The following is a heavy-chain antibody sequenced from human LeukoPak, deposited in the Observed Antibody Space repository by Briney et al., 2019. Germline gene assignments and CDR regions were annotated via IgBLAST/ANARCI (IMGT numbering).Heavy chain of an antibody. D-gene: IGHD3-22*01. V-gene: IGHV3-30*18. Sequence: PGRSLRLSCAASGFTFSSYGMHWVRQAPGKGLEWVAVISYDGSNKYYADSVKGRFTISRDNSKNTLYLQMNSLRAEDTAVYYCAKAEMVIPLDYLGYWGQGTLVTVSS. CDR1: GFTFSSYG. CDR2: ISYDGSNK. CDR3: AKAEMVIPLDYLGY. J-gene: IGHJ4*02.